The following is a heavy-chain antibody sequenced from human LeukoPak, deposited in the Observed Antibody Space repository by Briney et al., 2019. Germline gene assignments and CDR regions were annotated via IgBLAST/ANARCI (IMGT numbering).Heavy chain of an antibody. CDR3: AREGLQWLDLFDY. CDR1: GGSISSGGYY. D-gene: IGHD6-19*01. Sequence: SQTLSLTCTVSGGSISSGGYYWSWIRQHPGKGLEWIGYIYYSGSTYYNPSLKSRVTMSVDTSKNQFSLKLSSVTAADTAVYYCAREGLQWLDLFDYWGQGTLVTVSS. CDR2: IYYSGST. V-gene: IGHV4-31*03. J-gene: IGHJ4*02.